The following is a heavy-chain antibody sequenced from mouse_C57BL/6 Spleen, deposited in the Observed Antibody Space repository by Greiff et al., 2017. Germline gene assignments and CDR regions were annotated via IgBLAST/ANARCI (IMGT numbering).Heavy chain of an antibody. CDR3: ARDYYGSRPFAY. D-gene: IGHD1-1*01. CDR1: GYAFSSSW. Sequence: QVQLKESGPELVKPGASVKISCKASGYAFSSSWMNWVKQRPGKGLEWIGRIYPGDGDTNYNGKFKGKATLTADKSSSTAYMQLSSLTSEDSAVYFCARDYYGSRPFAYWGQGTLVTVSA. V-gene: IGHV1-82*01. J-gene: IGHJ3*01. CDR2: IYPGDGDT.